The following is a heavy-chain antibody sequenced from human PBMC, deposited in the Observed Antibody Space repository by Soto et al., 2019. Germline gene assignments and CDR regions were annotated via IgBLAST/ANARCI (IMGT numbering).Heavy chain of an antibody. D-gene: IGHD1-26*01. J-gene: IGHJ6*02. CDR2: IYSGGST. CDR3: EKGVGNYSYYTMDV. V-gene: IGHV3-53*01. CDR1: GFTVSSNY. Sequence: VGSLRLSCAASGFTVSSNYMSWVRQAPGKGLEWVSVIYSGGSTYYADSVKGRFTISRDNSKNTLYLQMNSLRAEDTAVYYCEKGVGNYSYYTMDVWGPATTLTVSS.